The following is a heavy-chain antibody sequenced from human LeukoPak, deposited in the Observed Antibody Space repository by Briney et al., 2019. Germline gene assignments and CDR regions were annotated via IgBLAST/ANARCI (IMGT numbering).Heavy chain of an antibody. CDR1: GYAFTSYG. V-gene: IGHV1-2*02. Sequence: ASVKVSCKASGYAFTSYGISWVRQAPGQGLEWMGWINPNSGGTNDAQKFQGRVTMTRDTSISTAYMELSRLRSDDTAVYYCASLSLGGVIVDYWGQGTLVTVSS. CDR2: INPNSGGT. D-gene: IGHD3-16*02. J-gene: IGHJ4*02. CDR3: ASLSLGGVIVDY.